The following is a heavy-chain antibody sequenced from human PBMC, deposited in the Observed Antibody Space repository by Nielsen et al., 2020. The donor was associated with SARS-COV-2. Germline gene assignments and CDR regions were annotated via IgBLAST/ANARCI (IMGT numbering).Heavy chain of an antibody. J-gene: IGHJ3*02. CDR3: ARVWASSGAYTSKWHDAFDI. Sequence: SETLSLTCTVSGRSISSGGYYWTWIRQHPGEGLERIGYITYSGNAFYNPSLRSRGSISMDTSKNQVSLNLSSVTAADTAVYYCARVWASSGAYTSKWHDAFDIWGQGTMVTVSS. CDR2: ITYSGNA. V-gene: IGHV4-31*03. D-gene: IGHD6-13*01. CDR1: GRSISSGGYY.